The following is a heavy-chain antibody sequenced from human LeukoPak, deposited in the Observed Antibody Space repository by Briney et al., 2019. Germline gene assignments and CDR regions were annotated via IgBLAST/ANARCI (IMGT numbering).Heavy chain of an antibody. CDR1: GGSISGYF. V-gene: IGHV4-4*07. Sequence: SETLSLTCSVSGGSISGYFGSWIRQPAGKGLEWIGRMHADGDSNYNPSLKSRITLSFDTPENQFSLTLTSVTAADTAVYFCARAPSGCGGTCAFDSWGQGTLVTVSS. CDR2: MHADGDS. D-gene: IGHD2-15*01. J-gene: IGHJ4*02. CDR3: ARAPSGCGGTCAFDS.